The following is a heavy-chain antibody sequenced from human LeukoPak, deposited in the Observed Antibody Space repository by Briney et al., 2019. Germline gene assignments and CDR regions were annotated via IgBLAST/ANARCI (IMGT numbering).Heavy chain of an antibody. CDR2: ISISSSYI. Sequence: PGESLRLSCTASGFTFSSYSMNWVRQAPGKGLEWVSSISISSSYIYYADSFKGRFTITRENATNTLYLQMNSLITEAPAAYYCARDGIVVGTADDAFDIWGQGTMVTVSP. V-gene: IGHV3-21*01. CDR1: GFTFSSYS. D-gene: IGHD2-21*02. J-gene: IGHJ3*02. CDR3: ARDGIVVGTADDAFDI.